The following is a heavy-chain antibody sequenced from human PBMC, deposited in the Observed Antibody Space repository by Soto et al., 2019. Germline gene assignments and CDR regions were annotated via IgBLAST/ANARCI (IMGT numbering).Heavy chain of an antibody. D-gene: IGHD3-10*01. CDR3: ARGGLMLRGAVKVAIAFDI. V-gene: IGHV1-3*01. Sequence: KFEGRVTITRDTSASTAYMELSSLTSEDTAVYYCARGGLMLRGAVKVAIAFDIWGQGTTVTVSS. J-gene: IGHJ3*02.